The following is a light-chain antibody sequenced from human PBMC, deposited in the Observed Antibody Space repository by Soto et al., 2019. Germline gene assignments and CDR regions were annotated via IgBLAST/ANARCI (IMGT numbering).Light chain of an antibody. V-gene: IGKV3-11*01. Sequence: EVVLTQSPVTLSLSPGERATLSCRASQSFRGLLAWYQQMPGQAPRLLIYDAYNRATGIPPRFSGSGSGTDFTLTISSLEPEDFAVYYCQQRLMWPITFGQGTRLEIK. CDR3: QQRLMWPIT. CDR1: QSFRGL. CDR2: DAY. J-gene: IGKJ5*01.